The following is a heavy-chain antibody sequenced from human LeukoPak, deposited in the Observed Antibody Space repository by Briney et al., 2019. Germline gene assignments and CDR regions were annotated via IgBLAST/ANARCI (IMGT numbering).Heavy chain of an antibody. CDR2: INHSGST. J-gene: IGHJ5*02. D-gene: IGHD6-13*01. V-gene: IGHV4-34*01. CDR1: GGSFNGYY. Sequence: PSETLSLTCAVYGGSFNGYYWSWIRQPPGKGLEWLGEINHSGSTNYNPSLKSRVTISVDTSKNQFSLKLSSVTAADTAVYYCARAAVRAAAGTNWFDPWGQGTLVTVSS. CDR3: ARAAVRAAAGTNWFDP.